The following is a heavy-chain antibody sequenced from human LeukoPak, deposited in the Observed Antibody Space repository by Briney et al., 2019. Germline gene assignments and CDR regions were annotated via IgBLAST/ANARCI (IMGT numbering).Heavy chain of an antibody. D-gene: IGHD3-3*01. CDR1: GFTFSSYG. V-gene: IGHV3-21*06. CDR3: ARQYYDIWSGYYTADYYFDY. CDR2: ISSRSSYI. Sequence: GGSLRLSCAASGFTFSSYGMNWVRQAPGKGLEWVSSISSRSSYIYYADSVKGRFTISRDNGKNSLYLELHSLRAEDTAVYYCARQYYDIWSGYYTADYYFDYWGQGTLVTVSS. J-gene: IGHJ4*02.